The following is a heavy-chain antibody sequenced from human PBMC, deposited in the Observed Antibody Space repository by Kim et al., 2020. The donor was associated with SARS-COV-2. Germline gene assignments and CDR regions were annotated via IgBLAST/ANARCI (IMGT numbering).Heavy chain of an antibody. D-gene: IGHD6-6*01. CDR3: AKEEQLVHYYYYGMDV. CDR2: IWYDGSNK. V-gene: IGHV3-33*06. J-gene: IGHJ6*02. CDR1: GFTFSSYA. Sequence: GGSLRLSCAASGFTFSSYAMHWVRQAPGKGLEWVAVIWYDGSNKYYADSVKGRFTISRDNSKNTLYLQMNSLRAEDTAVYYCAKEEQLVHYYYYGMDVWGQGTTVTVSS.